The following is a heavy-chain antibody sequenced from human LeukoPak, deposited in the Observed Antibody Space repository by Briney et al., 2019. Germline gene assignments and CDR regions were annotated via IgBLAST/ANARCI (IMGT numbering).Heavy chain of an antibody. CDR1: GGSISSSNW. V-gene: IGHV4-4*02. CDR3: ARGDGYYGSGSRYYFDY. Sequence: SGTLSLTCAVSGGSISSSNWWSWVRQPPGKGLEWIGEIYHSGSTNYNPSLKSRVTISVDKSKNQFSLKLSSVTAADTAVYYCARGDGYYGSGSRYYFDYWGQGPRSPSPQ. D-gene: IGHD3-10*01. CDR2: IYHSGST. J-gene: IGHJ4*02.